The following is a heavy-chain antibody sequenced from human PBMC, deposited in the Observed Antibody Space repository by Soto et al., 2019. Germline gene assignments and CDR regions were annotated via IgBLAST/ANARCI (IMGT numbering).Heavy chain of an antibody. Sequence: EVQLVESGGGLVQPGGSLRLSCAASGLTFSSYWMHWVRQAPGKGLVWVSRINTDGSSTTYADSVKGRFTISRDNTKNTLYLQMNSLRVEDTAVYYCARASRSNIHFDYWGQGTLVTVSS. D-gene: IGHD1-26*01. CDR3: ARASRSNIHFDY. V-gene: IGHV3-74*01. CDR2: INTDGSST. J-gene: IGHJ4*02. CDR1: GLTFSSYW.